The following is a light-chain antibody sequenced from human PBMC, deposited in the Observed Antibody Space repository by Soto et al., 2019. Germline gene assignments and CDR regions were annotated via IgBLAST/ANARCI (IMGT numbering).Light chain of an antibody. CDR1: QTISSW. V-gene: IGKV1-5*01. CDR2: SAS. J-gene: IGKJ1*01. CDR3: HQYNSYWT. Sequence: DIQMTQSPSTLSGSVGDRVTITCRASQTISSWLAWYQQKPGKAPKLLIYSASNLQSGVPSRFSGSGSGTDFTLTISSLQPDDFATYYCHQYNSYWTFGQGTKVDIK.